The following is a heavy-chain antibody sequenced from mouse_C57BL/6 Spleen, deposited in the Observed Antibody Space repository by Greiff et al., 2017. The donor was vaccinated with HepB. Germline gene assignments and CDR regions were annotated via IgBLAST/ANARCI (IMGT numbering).Heavy chain of an antibody. CDR3: ARRTGLEDYFDY. Sequence: QVQLKQSGAELVRPGTSVKVSCKASGYAFTNYLIEWVKQRPGQGLEWIGVINPGSGGTNYNEKFKGKATLTADKSSSTAYMQLSSLTSEDSAVYFCARRTGLEDYFDYWGQGTTLTVSS. V-gene: IGHV1-54*01. D-gene: IGHD4-1*01. J-gene: IGHJ2*01. CDR2: INPGSGGT. CDR1: GYAFTNYL.